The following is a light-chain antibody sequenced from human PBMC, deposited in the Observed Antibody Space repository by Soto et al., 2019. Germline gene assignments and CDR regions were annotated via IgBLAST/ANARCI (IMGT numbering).Light chain of an antibody. J-gene: IGLJ1*01. CDR2: GNN. CDR1: SSNIGAGFD. CDR3: QSYDTSLSGGSV. Sequence: QSVLTQSPSVSGAPGQRVSNSCTGTSSNIGAGFDVHWYHQLPATAPKLLIYGNNNRPSGVPDRFSGSKSGTSASLAITGLQAEDEDDYYCQSYDTSLSGGSVFGTGTKLTVL. V-gene: IGLV1-40*01.